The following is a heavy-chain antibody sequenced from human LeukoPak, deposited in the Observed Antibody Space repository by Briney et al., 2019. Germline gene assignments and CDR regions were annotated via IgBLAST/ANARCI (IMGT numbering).Heavy chain of an antibody. CDR3: ARDQNLRPSTLTNYGMDV. CDR1: GFTFSMYA. J-gene: IGHJ6*02. Sequence: GGSLRLSCAASGFTFSMYAMHWVRQAPGKGLEWVAVISNDGSNKYYADSVKGRFTISRDNAKNSLYLQMNSLRAEDTAVYYCARDQNLRPSTLTNYGMDVWGQGTTVTVSS. V-gene: IGHV3-30-3*01. CDR2: ISNDGSNK. D-gene: IGHD4-11*01.